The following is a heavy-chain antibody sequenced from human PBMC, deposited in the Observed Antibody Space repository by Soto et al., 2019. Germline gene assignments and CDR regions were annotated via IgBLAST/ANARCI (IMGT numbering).Heavy chain of an antibody. CDR3: ARVVRGVMQDYYYMDV. Sequence: QVQLVQSGAEVKKPGASVKVSCKASGYTFTSYGISWVRQAPGQGLEWMGWISAYNGNTNYAQKLQGRVTMTTDTSTSTASMELRSLRSDDTAVYYCARVVRGVMQDYYYMDVWGKGTTVTVPS. V-gene: IGHV1-18*01. CDR1: GYTFTSYG. CDR2: ISAYNGNT. J-gene: IGHJ6*03. D-gene: IGHD3-10*01.